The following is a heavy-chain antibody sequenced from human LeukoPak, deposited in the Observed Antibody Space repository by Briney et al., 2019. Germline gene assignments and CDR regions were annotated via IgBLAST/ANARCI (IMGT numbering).Heavy chain of an antibody. V-gene: IGHV1-2*06. CDR2: INPNSGGT. CDR3: ARTSIAARRADFDY. D-gene: IGHD6-6*01. J-gene: IGHJ4*02. CDR1: GYTFTGYY. Sequence: ASVKVSCKASGYTFTGYYMHWVRQAPGQGLEWMGRINPNSGGTNYAQKFQGSVTLTRDTPARTAFMELNRLTSDDTAVYYCARTSIAARRADFDYWGQGTVVTVSS.